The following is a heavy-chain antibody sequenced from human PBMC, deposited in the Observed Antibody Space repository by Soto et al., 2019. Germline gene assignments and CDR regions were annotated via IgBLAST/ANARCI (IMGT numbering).Heavy chain of an antibody. CDR2: TNYRSKWYY. Sequence: SQTLSLTCAISGDSVSSNSVAWIWIRQSPSRGLEWLGRTNYRSKWYYDYASSVKSRITINPDTSKNQFSLQLKSVTPEDTAVYYCARDFILRGDYSPNWFDPWGQGTQVTVSS. CDR1: GDSVSSNSVA. J-gene: IGHJ5*02. V-gene: IGHV6-1*01. CDR3: ARDFILRGDYSPNWFDP. D-gene: IGHD2-21*01.